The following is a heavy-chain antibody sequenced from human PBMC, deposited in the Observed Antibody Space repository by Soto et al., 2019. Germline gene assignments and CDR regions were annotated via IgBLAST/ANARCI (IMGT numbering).Heavy chain of an antibody. V-gene: IGHV3-64D*06. D-gene: IGHD3-9*01. J-gene: IGHJ4*02. CDR1: GFPFNRHS. CDR2: ICPSGNGT. Sequence: GGSLRLSCSASGFPFNRHSMYWVRQTPGKGLEYVSAICPSGNGTYYADSVKGRFTISRVNSENKVFLQMTSLRVEDSGTYYCVNELNISDGXWGRGTLVTVSX. CDR3: VNELNISDGX.